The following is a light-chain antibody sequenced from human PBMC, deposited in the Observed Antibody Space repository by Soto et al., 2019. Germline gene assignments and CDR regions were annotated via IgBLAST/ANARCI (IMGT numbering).Light chain of an antibody. J-gene: IGKJ3*01. CDR1: QGISSY. CDR3: QQLNGYPPGPFT. V-gene: IGKV1-9*01. Sequence: DIQLTQSPSFLSASVGDRVTITCRASQGISSYLAWYQQKPGKAPKLLIYAASTLQSGVPSRFSGSGSRTEFTLTISSLQPEDFATYYCQQLNGYPPGPFTFGPGTKVDIK. CDR2: AAS.